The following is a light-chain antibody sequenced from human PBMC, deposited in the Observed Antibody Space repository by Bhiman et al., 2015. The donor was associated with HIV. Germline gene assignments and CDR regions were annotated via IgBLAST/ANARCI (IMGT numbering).Light chain of an antibody. CDR1: GSDVGGYNH. CDR2: DVT. Sequence: QSALTQPASVSGSPGQSITISCTGSGSDVGGYNHVSWYQQHPGKAPKLMIYDVTNRPSGVSNRFSGSKSGNTASLTISGLQAEDEADYYCSSYTSSRTYVVFGGGTKLTVL. V-gene: IGLV2-14*03. J-gene: IGLJ2*01. CDR3: SSYTSSRTYVV.